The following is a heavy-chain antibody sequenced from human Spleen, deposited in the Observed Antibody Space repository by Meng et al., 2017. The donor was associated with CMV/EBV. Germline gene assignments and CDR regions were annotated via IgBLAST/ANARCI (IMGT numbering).Heavy chain of an antibody. D-gene: IGHD1-14*01. Sequence: GGSLRLSCAASGFTVSSNYMSWVRQAPGKGLESVSIIYSGGGTHYADSVKGRFTISRDNSKNTLYLQMNSLRAEDTAVYYCARDSQPGDGMDVWGQGTTVTVSS. V-gene: IGHV3-53*01. CDR1: GFTVSSNY. CDR2: IYSGGGT. J-gene: IGHJ6*02. CDR3: ARDSQPGDGMDV.